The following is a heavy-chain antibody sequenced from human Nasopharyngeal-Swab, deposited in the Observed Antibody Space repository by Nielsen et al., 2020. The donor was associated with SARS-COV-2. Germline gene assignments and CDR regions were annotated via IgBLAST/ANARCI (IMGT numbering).Heavy chain of an antibody. J-gene: IGHJ4*02. CDR1: GFTFSSYW. CDR3: ARDPAAITIFGVVIIGSRSYYFDY. Sequence: GESLKISCAASGFTFSSYWMSWVRQAPGKGLEWVANIKQDGSEKYYVDSVKGRFTISRDNAKSSLYLQMNSLRAEDTAVYYCARDPAAITIFGVVIIGSRSYYFDYWGQGTLVTVSS. CDR2: IKQDGSEK. V-gene: IGHV3-7*01. D-gene: IGHD3-3*01.